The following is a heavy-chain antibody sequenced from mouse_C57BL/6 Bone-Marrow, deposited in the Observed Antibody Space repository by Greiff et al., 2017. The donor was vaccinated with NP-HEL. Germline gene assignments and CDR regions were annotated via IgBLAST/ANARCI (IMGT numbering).Heavy chain of an antibody. V-gene: IGHV1-18*01. D-gene: IGHD2-4*01. CDR3: ARCYYDYDGGYYFDY. J-gene: IGHJ2*01. CDR2: INPNNGGT. CDR1: GYTFTDYN. Sequence: EVQLQQSGPELVKPGASVKIPCKASGYTFTDYNMDWVKQSHGKSLEWIGDINPNNGGTIYNQKFKGKATLTVDKSSSTAYMELRSLTSEDTAVYYCARCYYDYDGGYYFDYWGQGTTLTVSS.